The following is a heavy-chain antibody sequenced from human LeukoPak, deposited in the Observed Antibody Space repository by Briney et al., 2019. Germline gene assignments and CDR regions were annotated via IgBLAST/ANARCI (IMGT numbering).Heavy chain of an antibody. V-gene: IGHV3-33*03. Sequence: GGSLRLSCAASGFTFSSYSMNWVRQAPGKGLEWVSVIWYDGSNKYYADSVKGRFTISRDNSKNTLYLQMNGLRAEDTAVYYCAKGSFALGSGCSDWGQGTLVTVSS. J-gene: IGHJ4*02. D-gene: IGHD3-10*01. CDR1: GFTFSSYS. CDR2: IWYDGSNK. CDR3: AKGSFALGSGCSD.